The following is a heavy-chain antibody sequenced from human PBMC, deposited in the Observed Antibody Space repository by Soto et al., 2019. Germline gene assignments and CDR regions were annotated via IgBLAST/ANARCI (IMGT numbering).Heavy chain of an antibody. D-gene: IGHD3-10*01. CDR3: AKDLASRRSGQGVIHYYYYYMDV. Sequence: GGSLRLSCAASGFTFDDYAMHWVRQAPGKGLEWVSGISWNSGSIGYADSVKGRFTISRDNAKNSLYLQMNSLRAEDTALYYCAKDLASRRSGQGVIHYYYYYMDVWGKGTTVTVSS. V-gene: IGHV3-9*01. J-gene: IGHJ6*03. CDR1: GFTFDDYA. CDR2: ISWNSGSI.